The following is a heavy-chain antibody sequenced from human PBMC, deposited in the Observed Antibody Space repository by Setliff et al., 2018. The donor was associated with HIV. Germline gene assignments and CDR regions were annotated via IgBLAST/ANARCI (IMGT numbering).Heavy chain of an antibody. CDR1: GGSLNGYY. V-gene: IGHV4-34*01. CDR2: VSHTGST. D-gene: IGHD1-26*01. CDR3: AREGTYSGTYWVRRVASFDI. J-gene: IGHJ3*02. Sequence: SETLSLTCAVYGGSLNGYYWRWIRQPPGKGLEWIGDVSHTGSTNYNPSLKSRITISADTPKNQFSLKLSSVTAADTAVYYCAREGTYSGTYWVRRVASFDIWGQGTMVTVSS.